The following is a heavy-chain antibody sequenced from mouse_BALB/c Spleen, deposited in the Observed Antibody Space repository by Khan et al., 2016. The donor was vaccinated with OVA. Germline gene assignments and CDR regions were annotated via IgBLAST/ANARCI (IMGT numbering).Heavy chain of an antibody. J-gene: IGHJ3*01. CDR2: FHPYNDGP. Sequence: VQLQQSGPELVKPGASVKMSCKASGYTFTNYIIHWVKQKPGQGLEWIGYFHPYNDGPKYNEKFKGKATLTSDRSSSTASMEPSGVTSEDSAVYYCARDYGSSFWFAYWGQGTLVTVSA. CDR3: ARDYGSSFWFAY. D-gene: IGHD1-1*01. CDR1: GYTFTNYI. V-gene: IGHV1S136*01.